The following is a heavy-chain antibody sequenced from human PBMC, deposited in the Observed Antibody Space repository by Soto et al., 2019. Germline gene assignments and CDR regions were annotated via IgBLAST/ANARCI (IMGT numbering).Heavy chain of an antibody. CDR3: VTAVRGYNANGDL. D-gene: IGHD5-12*01. J-gene: IGHJ6*02. Sequence: GGSLRLSCVGSGFTFSSYWMGWVRQTPGKGLEWVATIKADGTEKYYVDSVKGRFTFSRDNAKTSVYPEMSSLRAEDTAVYYCVTAVRGYNANGDLWGQGTTVTVSS. CDR1: GFTFSSYW. CDR2: IKADGTEK. V-gene: IGHV3-7*03.